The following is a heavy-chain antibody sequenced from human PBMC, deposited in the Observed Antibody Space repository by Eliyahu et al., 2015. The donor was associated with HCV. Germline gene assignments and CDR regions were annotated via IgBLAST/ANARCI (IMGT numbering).Heavy chain of an antibody. D-gene: IGHD4-23*01. CDR3: SKSPVGNVMDV. Sequence: EVKLVESGGDLVQPGGSLRLSCATSGFIISDHHMAWVRXAPGKGLEWVGRIRNAGNTHYAASVTGRFTISRDDSRNLLYLQMNSLKSEDTAVYYCSKSPVGNVMDVWGQGTTVTVSS. CDR1: GFIISDHH. V-gene: IGHV3-72*01. J-gene: IGHJ6*02. CDR2: IRNAGNT.